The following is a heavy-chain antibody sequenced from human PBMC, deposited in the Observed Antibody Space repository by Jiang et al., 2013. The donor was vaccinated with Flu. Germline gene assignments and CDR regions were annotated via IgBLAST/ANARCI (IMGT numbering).Heavy chain of an antibody. CDR2: FDPEDGEV. CDR3: ATSVAARPGDGYYYYGMDR. Sequence: KVSGNTLTKLSMHWVRQGLKGLEWVGGFDPEDGEVVYAQKFQGRVTMTEDTSTDTAYMELSSLRSEDTALYYCATSVAARPGDGYYYYGMDRLGPRDHGHRLL. V-gene: IGHV1-24*01. J-gene: IGHJ6*02. D-gene: IGHD6-6*01. CDR1: GNTLTKLS.